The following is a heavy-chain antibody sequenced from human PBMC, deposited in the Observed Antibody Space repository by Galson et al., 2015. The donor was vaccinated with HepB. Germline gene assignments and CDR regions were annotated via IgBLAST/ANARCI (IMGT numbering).Heavy chain of an antibody. CDR1: GFTFSSYA. Sequence: LRLSCAASGFTFSSYAMSWVRQAPGKGLEWVSAISGSGGSTYYADSVKGRFTISRDNSKNTLYLQMNSLRAEDTAVYYCATATYGDYVRFDYWGQGTLVTVSS. D-gene: IGHD4-17*01. V-gene: IGHV3-23*01. J-gene: IGHJ4*02. CDR3: ATATYGDYVRFDY. CDR2: ISGSGGST.